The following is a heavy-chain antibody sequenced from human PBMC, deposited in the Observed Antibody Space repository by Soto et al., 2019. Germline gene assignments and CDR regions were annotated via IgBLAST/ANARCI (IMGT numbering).Heavy chain of an antibody. Sequence: QVQLVQSGAEVKKPGASVKVSCKASGYTFTSYYIHWVRQAPGQGLEWMGIINPSAGSASYAQLFQGRVTMTRDTSTSTVYLARSCLRSEDTAVYYCASDGSGSYYGWFDPWCQGTLVTVSS. CDR1: GYTFTSYY. D-gene: IGHD3-10*01. J-gene: IGHJ5*02. CDR3: ASDGSGSYYGWFDP. V-gene: IGHV1-46*01. CDR2: INPSAGSA.